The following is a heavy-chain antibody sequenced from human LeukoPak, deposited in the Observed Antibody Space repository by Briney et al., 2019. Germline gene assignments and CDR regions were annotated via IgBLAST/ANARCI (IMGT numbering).Heavy chain of an antibody. D-gene: IGHD3-10*01. CDR3: ARDSVDGSGTYYNDGPDY. V-gene: IGHV1-18*01. CDR1: GYTFSSYG. CDR2: ISAYNGNT. Sequence: GASVKVSCKASGYTFSSYGISWVRQAPGQGLEWMGWISAYNGNTDYAQNLRGRVTMTTDTSTSTAYMELRSLRSDDTAVYYCARDSVDGSGTYYNDGPDYWGQGTLVTVSS. J-gene: IGHJ4*02.